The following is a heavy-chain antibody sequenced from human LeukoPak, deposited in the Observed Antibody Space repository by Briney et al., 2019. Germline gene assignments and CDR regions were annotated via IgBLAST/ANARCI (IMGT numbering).Heavy chain of an antibody. CDR2: ILYDENNK. CDR3: ARGLATAAAY. D-gene: IGHD6-13*01. CDR1: GFTFSRYA. V-gene: IGHV3-30-3*01. J-gene: IGHJ4*02. Sequence: GSLRLSCAASGFTFSRYAMHWVRQAPGKGLEWVAVILYDENNKNYADSVKGRFTVSRDNFKNTVYLEMNSLRAEDTAVYYCARGLATAAAYWGQGTLVTVSS.